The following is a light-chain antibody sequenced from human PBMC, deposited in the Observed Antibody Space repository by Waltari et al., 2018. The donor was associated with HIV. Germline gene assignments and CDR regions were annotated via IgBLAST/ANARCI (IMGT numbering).Light chain of an antibody. V-gene: IGLV1-36*01. CDR3: AAAWDDSLNGPV. Sequence: QSVLTLPPSVSEAPRQRVTISCSGSSSNIGNNAVNWYQQLPGKAPKLLIYYDDLLPSGVSDRFSGSKSGTSASLAISGLQSEDEADYYCAAAWDDSLNGPVFGGGTKLTVL. J-gene: IGLJ2*01. CDR1: SSNIGNNA. CDR2: YDD.